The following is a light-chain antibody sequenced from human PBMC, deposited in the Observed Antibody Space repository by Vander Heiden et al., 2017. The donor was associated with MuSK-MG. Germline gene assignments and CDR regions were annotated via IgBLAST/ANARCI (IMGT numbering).Light chain of an antibody. CDR3: QSYHLTNQV. CDR1: SGSIDSNY. CDR2: EDN. J-gene: IGLJ2*01. Sequence: NFMLTQPHSVSESPGKTVTISCTRSSGSIDSNYVQWFQQRPGSSPTTVIYEDNQRPSGAPDRFSGSIDRSSNSASLTISGLKTEDEADYYCQSYHLTNQVFGGGTSLTVL. V-gene: IGLV6-57*01.